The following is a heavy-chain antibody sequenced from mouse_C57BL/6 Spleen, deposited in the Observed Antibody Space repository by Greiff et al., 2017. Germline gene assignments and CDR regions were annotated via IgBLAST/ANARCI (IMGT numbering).Heavy chain of an antibody. CDR1: GYAFSSSW. Sequence: VQLQQSGPELVKPGASVKISCKASGYAFSSSWMNWVKQRPGKGLEWIGRIYPGDGDTNYNGKFKGKATLTADKSSSTAYMQLSSLTSEDSAVYFCARTRGYSSYWYFDVWGTGTTVTVSS. CDR2: IYPGDGDT. CDR3: ARTRGYSSYWYFDV. V-gene: IGHV1-82*01. J-gene: IGHJ1*03. D-gene: IGHD2-3*01.